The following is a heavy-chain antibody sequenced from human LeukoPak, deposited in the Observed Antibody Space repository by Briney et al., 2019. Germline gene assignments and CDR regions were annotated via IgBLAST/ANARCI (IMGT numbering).Heavy chain of an antibody. J-gene: IGHJ4*02. V-gene: IGHV3-23*01. CDR1: GFTFSSYW. CDR2: ISGSGGST. D-gene: IGHD3-10*01. Sequence: GGSLRLSCAASGFTFSSYWMTWVRQAPGKGLEWVSAISGSGGSTYYADSVKGRFTISRDNSKNTLYLQMNSLRAEDTAVYYCAKGGVTMVRGVIITFPFDYWGQGTLVTVSS. CDR3: AKGGVTMVRGVIITFPFDY.